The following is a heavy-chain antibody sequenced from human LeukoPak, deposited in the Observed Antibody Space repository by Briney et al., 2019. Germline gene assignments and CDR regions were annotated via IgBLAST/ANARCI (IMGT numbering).Heavy chain of an antibody. D-gene: IGHD2-15*01. Sequence: SETLSLTCTVSGGSIGSSSYYWGWIRQPPGKGLEWIGSIYYSGSTYYNPSLKSRVTISVDTSKNQFSLKLSSVTAADTAVYYCARIIQGSCNWFDPWGQGTLVTVSS. J-gene: IGHJ5*02. V-gene: IGHV4-39*01. CDR1: GGSIGSSSYY. CDR2: IYYSGST. CDR3: ARIIQGSCNWFDP.